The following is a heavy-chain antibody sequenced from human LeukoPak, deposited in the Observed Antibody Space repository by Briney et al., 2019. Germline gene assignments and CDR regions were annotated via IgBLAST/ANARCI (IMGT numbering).Heavy chain of an antibody. CDR3: ARATDSGYFDAFDI. V-gene: IGHV3-66*01. CDR2: IYSGGST. Sequence: GGSLRPSRAASGFTVSSNYMRWVRQAPGKGLEWVSVIYSGGSTYYADSVKGRFTISRDNSKSTLYLQMNSLRAEDTAVYYCARATDSGYFDAFDIWGQGTMVTVSS. CDR1: GFTVSSNY. D-gene: IGHD5-12*01. J-gene: IGHJ3*02.